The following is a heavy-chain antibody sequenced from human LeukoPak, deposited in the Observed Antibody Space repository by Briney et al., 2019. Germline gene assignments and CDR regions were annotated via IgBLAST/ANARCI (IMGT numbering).Heavy chain of an antibody. CDR2: ISGSGGST. CDR3: AGLRLGELSFDY. CDR1: GFTFSSYA. V-gene: IGHV3-23*01. Sequence: GGSLRLSCAASGFTFSSYAMSWVRQAPGKGLEWVSAISGSGGSTYYADSVKGRFTISRDNSKNTLYLQMNSLRAEDTAVYYCAGLRLGELSFDYWGQGTLVTVSS. J-gene: IGHJ4*02. D-gene: IGHD3-16*02.